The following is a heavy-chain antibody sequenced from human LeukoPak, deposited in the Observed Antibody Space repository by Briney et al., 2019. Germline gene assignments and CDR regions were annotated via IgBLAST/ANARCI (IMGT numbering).Heavy chain of an antibody. CDR1: GFTFSSYG. CDR2: IRYDGSNK. V-gene: IGHV3-30*02. D-gene: IGHD3-22*01. CDR3: AKATYYYDSSGYRKEDAFDI. Sequence: GGSLRLSCAASGFTFSSYGMHWVRQAPGKGPEWVAFIRYDGSNKYYADSVKGRFTISRDNSKNTLYLQMNSLRAEDTAVYYCAKATYYYDSSGYRKEDAFDIWGQGTMVTVSS. J-gene: IGHJ3*02.